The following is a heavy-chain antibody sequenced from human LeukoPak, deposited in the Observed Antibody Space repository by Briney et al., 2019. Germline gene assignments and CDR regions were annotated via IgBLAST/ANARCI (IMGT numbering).Heavy chain of an antibody. V-gene: IGHV4-59*01. D-gene: IGHD5-18*01. Sequence: KPSETLSLTCTVSGGSISNFYWSWIRQPPGKGLEWIGYIYYSGSTNYNPSLKSRVTISVDTFKNQFSLKLSSVTAADTAVYYCASIDQVETTMGGYYFDYWGQGTLVTVSS. CDR2: IYYSGST. J-gene: IGHJ4*02. CDR3: ASIDQVETTMGGYYFDY. CDR1: GGSISNFY.